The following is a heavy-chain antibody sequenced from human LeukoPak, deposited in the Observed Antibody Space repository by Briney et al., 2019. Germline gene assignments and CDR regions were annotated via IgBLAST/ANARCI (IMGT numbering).Heavy chain of an antibody. D-gene: IGHD6-6*01. CDR1: GYTFTSYA. V-gene: IGHV1-3*01. CDR3: ARAEYSSMRNYYYYYGMDV. J-gene: IGHJ6*02. Sequence: ASVTVSCKASGYTFTSYAMHWVRQAPGQRLEWMGWINAGNGNTKYSQKFQGRVTITRDTSASTAYMELSSLRSEDTAVYYCARAEYSSMRNYYYYYGMDVWGQGTTVTVSS. CDR2: INAGNGNT.